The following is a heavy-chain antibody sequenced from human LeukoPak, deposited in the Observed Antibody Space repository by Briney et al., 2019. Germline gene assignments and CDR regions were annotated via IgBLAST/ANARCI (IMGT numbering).Heavy chain of an antibody. D-gene: IGHD3-3*01. CDR3: AKYYDFWSGYYTGINWFDP. CDR2: IYYSGST. J-gene: IGHJ5*02. V-gene: IGHV4-34*01. CDR1: DGSFSDYY. Sequence: SETLSLTCAVYDGSFSDYYWTWIRQPPGKGLEWIGSIYYSGSTYYNPSLKSRVTISVDTSKNQFSLKLSSVTAADTAVYYCAKYYDFWSGYYTGINWFDPWGQGTLVTVSS.